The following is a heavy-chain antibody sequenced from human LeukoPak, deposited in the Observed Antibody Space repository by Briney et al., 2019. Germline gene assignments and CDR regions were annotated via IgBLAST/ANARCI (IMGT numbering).Heavy chain of an antibody. D-gene: IGHD3-16*02. CDR1: GFTFSSYS. CDR3: LPMITFGGVIVN. CDR2: ISSSTSYI. Sequence: GGSLRLSCAASGFTFSSYSMNWVRQAPGKGLEWVSSISSSTSYIYYADSVMGRFTISRDNAKNSLYLQMNSLRAEDTAVYYCLPMITFGGVIVNWGQGTLVTVSS. V-gene: IGHV3-21*01. J-gene: IGHJ4*02.